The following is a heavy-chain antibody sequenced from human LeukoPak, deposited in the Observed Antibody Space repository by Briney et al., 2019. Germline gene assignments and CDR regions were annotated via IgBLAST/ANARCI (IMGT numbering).Heavy chain of an antibody. CDR3: ARVDGGTRFDP. Sequence: GGSLRLYCAASGFTFSTYWMHWVRQAPGKGLVWVSRINSDGSATSYADSVKGRFTISRDNAKNTLYLQMNSLRAEDTAVYYCARVDGGTRFDPWGQGTLVTVSS. V-gene: IGHV3-74*01. CDR1: GFTFSTYW. D-gene: IGHD1-14*01. J-gene: IGHJ5*02. CDR2: INSDGSAT.